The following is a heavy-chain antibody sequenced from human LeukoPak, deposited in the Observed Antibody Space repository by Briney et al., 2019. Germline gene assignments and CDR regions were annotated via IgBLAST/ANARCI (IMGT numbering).Heavy chain of an antibody. CDR2: IYYSGST. CDR3: ASLYDSSGYYYYFDY. Sequence: SETLSLTCTVSGGSISSGGYYWSWIRQHPGKGLEWIGYIYYSGSTYYNPSLKSRVTISVDTSKNQFSLKLSSVTAADTAVYYCASLYDSSGYYYYFDYRGQGTLVTVSS. V-gene: IGHV4-31*03. D-gene: IGHD3-22*01. CDR1: GGSISSGGYY. J-gene: IGHJ4*02.